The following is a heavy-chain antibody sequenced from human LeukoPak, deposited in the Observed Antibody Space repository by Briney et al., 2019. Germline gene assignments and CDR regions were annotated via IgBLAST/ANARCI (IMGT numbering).Heavy chain of an antibody. CDR2: FDPKDGET. D-gene: IGHD3-10*01. Sequence: ASVKVSCKVSGYTLTELSMHWVRQAPGKGLEWMGGFDPKDGETIYAQKFQGRVTMTEDTSTDTAYMEQSSLRSEDTAVYYCATQFYGSGSHYYYMDVWGKGTTVTVSS. V-gene: IGHV1-24*01. CDR3: ATQFYGSGSHYYYMDV. J-gene: IGHJ6*03. CDR1: GYTLTELS.